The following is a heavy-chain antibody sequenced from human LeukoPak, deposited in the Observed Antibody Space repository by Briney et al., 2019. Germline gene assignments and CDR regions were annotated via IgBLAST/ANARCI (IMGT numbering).Heavy chain of an antibody. V-gene: IGHV4-61*01. J-gene: IGHJ4*02. CDR3: AREGLYGDYVWSLDY. CDR1: GGSVSSGSYY. D-gene: IGHD4-17*01. CDR2: VYYSGST. Sequence: SETLSLTCTVSGGSVSSGSYYWSWIRQPPGKGLEWIGYVYYSGSTNYNPSLKSRVTISVDTSKNQFSLKLSSVTAADTAVYYCAREGLYGDYVWSLDYWGQGTLVTVSS.